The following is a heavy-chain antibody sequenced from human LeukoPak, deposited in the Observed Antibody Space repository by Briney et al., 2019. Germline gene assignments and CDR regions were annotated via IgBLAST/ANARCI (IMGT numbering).Heavy chain of an antibody. CDR1: GGTCSSYA. J-gene: IGHJ4*02. CDR3: ATGSHRMGYFDY. V-gene: IGHV1-69*01. Sequence: ASVKVSCKASGGTCSSYAISWVRQAPGQGLEWMGGIIPIFGTANYAQKFQGRVTITADESTSTAYMELSSLRSEDTAVYYCATGSHRMGYFDYWGQGTLVTVSS. D-gene: IGHD1-26*01. CDR2: IIPIFGTA.